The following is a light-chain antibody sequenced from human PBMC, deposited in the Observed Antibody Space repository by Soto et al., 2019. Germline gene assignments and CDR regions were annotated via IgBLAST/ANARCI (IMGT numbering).Light chain of an antibody. CDR2: EDN. V-gene: IGLV6-57*04. CDR1: SGSIASNY. CDR3: QSYDSNNHVV. Sequence: KFMLTQPHSVSESPGKTVTISCTRSSGSIASNYVQWYQQRPGSAPTTVIYEDNQRPSGVPDRFSGSIDSSSNSASLTISGLKTEDEADYYCQSYDSNNHVVFGGGTKLTVL. J-gene: IGLJ2*01.